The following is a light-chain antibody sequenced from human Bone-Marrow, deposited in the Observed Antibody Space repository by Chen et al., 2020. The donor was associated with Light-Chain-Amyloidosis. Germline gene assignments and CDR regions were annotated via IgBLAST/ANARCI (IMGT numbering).Light chain of an antibody. CDR2: WAS. Sequence: DIVLTQSPDPLAVSLVESANINCKSSQSVLYSSNSKHYLAWYQQRAGQPPKLLIYWASTRESGVPDRFSGSGSGTDFTRTISSLQAEDVAVYYCQQYYSTPQTFGQGTKLEIK. V-gene: IGKV4-1*01. CDR1: QSVLYSSNSKHY. J-gene: IGKJ2*01. CDR3: QQYYSTPQT.